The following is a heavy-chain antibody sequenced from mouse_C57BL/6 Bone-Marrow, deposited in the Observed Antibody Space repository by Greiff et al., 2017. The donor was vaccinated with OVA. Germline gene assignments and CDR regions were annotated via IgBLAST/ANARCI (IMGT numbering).Heavy chain of an antibody. V-gene: IGHV5-9-1*02. CDR2: ISSGGDYI. D-gene: IGHD4-1*01. J-gene: IGHJ1*03. CDR1: GFTFSSYA. CDR3: TREELGSFDV. Sequence: DVLLVESGAGLVKPGGSLKLSCAASGFTFSSYAMSWVSQTPEKRLEWVGYISSGGDYIYYAATVKGRVTISGDKARNTLYLQMSSLKSEDTAMYYCTREELGSFDVWGTGTTVTVSS.